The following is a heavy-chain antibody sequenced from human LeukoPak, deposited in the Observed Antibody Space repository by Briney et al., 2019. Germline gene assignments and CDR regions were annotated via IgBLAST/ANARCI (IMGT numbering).Heavy chain of an antibody. J-gene: IGHJ5*02. V-gene: IGHV1-2*02. CDR3: ARDALQGDFWSAYYNNWFDP. D-gene: IGHD3-3*01. Sequence: VASVKVSCKASGYTFTAYYIHWVRQAPGQGLEWMGWINPKSGDTDYAQNFQGRVTMTRDTSISTAYMELSRLRSDDTAVYYCARDALQGDFWSAYYNNWFDPWGQGTLVTVSS. CDR2: INPKSGDT. CDR1: GYTFTAYY.